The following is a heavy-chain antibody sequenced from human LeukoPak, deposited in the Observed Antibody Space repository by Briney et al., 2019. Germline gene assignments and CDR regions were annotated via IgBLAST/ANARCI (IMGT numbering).Heavy chain of an antibody. V-gene: IGHV1-2*02. CDR2: INPNSGGGT. Sequence: GASVKVSCKASGYTFTAYYSHWVRQAPGQGLEWMGWINPNSGGGTNYAQNFQGRVTMTRDTSVGTAYMELSRLTSDDTAVYSCARGDLLHYWGQGTLVTVSS. CDR3: ARGDLLHY. J-gene: IGHJ4*02. D-gene: IGHD2/OR15-2a*01. CDR1: GYTFTAYY.